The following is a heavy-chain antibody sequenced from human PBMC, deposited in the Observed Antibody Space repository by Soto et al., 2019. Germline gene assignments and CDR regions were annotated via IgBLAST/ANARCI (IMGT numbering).Heavy chain of an antibody. CDR3: ARGHLDHSAEY. CDR1: GGSVSSADFF. J-gene: IGHJ4*02. D-gene: IGHD6-13*01. Sequence: QVQLQESGPGLVKPSQTLSLTCTVSGGSVSSADFFWTWIRHHPGKGLEWIGYIYYSGTTYYNPSLESRVSISVDTSKNHFSLKLTGVTAADTAVYYCARGHLDHSAEYWGQGTLVTVSS. CDR2: IYYSGTT. V-gene: IGHV4-31*03.